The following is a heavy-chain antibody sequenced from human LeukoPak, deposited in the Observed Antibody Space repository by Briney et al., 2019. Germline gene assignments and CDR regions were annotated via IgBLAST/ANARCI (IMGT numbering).Heavy chain of an antibody. CDR1: GFTVSRNH. J-gene: IGHJ4*02. V-gene: IGHV3-53*01. Sequence: GGSLRLSCAAFGFTVSRNHMTWVRQAPGKGLEWVSIIYSGGSTYYADSVRGRFTISRDSSQNTSYLQMNGLRAEDTAVYYCVTLPTGDYWGQGTLVTVSS. CDR3: VTLPTGDY. D-gene: IGHD2-15*01. CDR2: IYSGGST.